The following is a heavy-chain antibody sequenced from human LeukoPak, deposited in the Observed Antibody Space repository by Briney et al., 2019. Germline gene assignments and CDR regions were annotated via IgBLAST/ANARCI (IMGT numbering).Heavy chain of an antibody. V-gene: IGHV3-53*01. Sequence: GGSLRLSCAASGFTVSSNYMSWVRQAPGKGLEWVSVIYSGGSTYYADSVKGRFTISRDNSKNTLYLQMNSLRAEDTAVYYCARDPPGDSYFDYWGQGTLVTVSS. CDR3: ARDPPGDSYFDY. CDR2: IYSGGST. J-gene: IGHJ4*02. D-gene: IGHD1-1*01. CDR1: GFTVSSNY.